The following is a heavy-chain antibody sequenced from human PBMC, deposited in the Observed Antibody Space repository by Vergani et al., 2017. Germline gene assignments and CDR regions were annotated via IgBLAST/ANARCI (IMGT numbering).Heavy chain of an antibody. D-gene: IGHD1-26*01. CDR1: GFTFNHYA. Sequence: EVQLLESGGDLVQPGGSLRLSCAASGFTFNHYAMNWVRLSPGKGLEWVANIKEDRSEIYYVDSVRGRFTISRDNAKNSLYLQMNSLRVEDTAVYYCARRADYLDCGREGTLITVSS. CDR3: ARRADYLDC. V-gene: IGHV3-7*01. CDR2: IKEDRSEI. J-gene: IGHJ4*01.